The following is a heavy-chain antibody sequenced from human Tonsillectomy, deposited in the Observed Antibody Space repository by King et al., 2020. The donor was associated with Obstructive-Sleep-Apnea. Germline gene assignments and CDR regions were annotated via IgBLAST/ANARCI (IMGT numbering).Heavy chain of an antibody. CDR2: ISYDGSNQ. Sequence: VQLVESGGGVVQPGRSLRLSCAASGFTLSGYAMHWVRQAPVKGLEWLAFISYDGSNQYYADSVKGRFTISRDNSKNTLYLQMHSLRTEDTAVYFCARADSNFEWYFLDYWGQGALVTVSS. CDR3: ARADSNFEWYFLDY. D-gene: IGHD4-11*01. V-gene: IGHV3-30*04. J-gene: IGHJ4*02. CDR1: GFTLSGYA.